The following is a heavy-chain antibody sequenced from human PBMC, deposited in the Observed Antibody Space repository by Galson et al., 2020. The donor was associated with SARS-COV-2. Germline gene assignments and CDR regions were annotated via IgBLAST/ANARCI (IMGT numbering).Heavy chain of an antibody. V-gene: IGHV4-59*08. CDR2: IYYSGST. J-gene: IGHJ4*02. CDR3: ARQRTMAPSGYFGY. D-gene: IGHD3-10*01. Sequence: ETSETLSLTCTVSTGSISGYYWSWIRQPPGKGLEWIGYIYYSGSTNYNPSLKSRVTISVDTSKNQFSLNLSSVTAADTAVYYCARQRTMAPSGYFGYWAQGTLVTVSS. CDR1: TGSISGYY.